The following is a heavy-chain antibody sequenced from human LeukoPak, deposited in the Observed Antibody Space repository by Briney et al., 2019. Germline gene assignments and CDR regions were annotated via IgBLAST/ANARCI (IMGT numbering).Heavy chain of an antibody. J-gene: IGHJ4*02. CDR1: RFTFSSYT. D-gene: IGHD6-6*01. Sequence: TGGSLRLSCAASRFTFSSYTMHWVRQAPGKGLEWVAVISYDGSNKYYADSVKGRFTISRDNSKNTLYLQMNSLRVEDTAVYYCAREGHSSSLSYWGQGTLVTVSS. CDR2: ISYDGSNK. CDR3: AREGHSSSLSY. V-gene: IGHV3-30*04.